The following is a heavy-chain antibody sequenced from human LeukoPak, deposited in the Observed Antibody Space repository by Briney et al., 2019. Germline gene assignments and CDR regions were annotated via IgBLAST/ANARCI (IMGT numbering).Heavy chain of an antibody. CDR3: ARGLAQAGILGVFDY. J-gene: IGHJ4*02. CDR2: ISGSGGST. CDR1: GFTFSRFA. D-gene: IGHD6-13*01. V-gene: IGHV3-23*01. Sequence: GGSLRLSCAASGFTFSRFAMTWVRQAPGKGLKWVSVISGSGGSTYYADSVKGRFTISRDNSRNTLDLQMNTLRAEDTAVYYCARGLAQAGILGVFDYWGQGTLVTISS.